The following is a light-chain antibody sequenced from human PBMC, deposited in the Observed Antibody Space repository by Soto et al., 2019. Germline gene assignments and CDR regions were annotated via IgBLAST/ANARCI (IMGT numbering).Light chain of an antibody. Sequence: DIQMTQSPSTLSASVGDRVTITCRASQGISNYLVWYQQIPGKAPKLLIYDATTLQSGVPSRFSGSGSGTEFTLTISSLQPDDFATYYCQNYNSVPGAFGQGTKVEIK. CDR1: QGISNY. V-gene: IGKV1-27*01. J-gene: IGKJ1*01. CDR2: DAT. CDR3: QNYNSVPGA.